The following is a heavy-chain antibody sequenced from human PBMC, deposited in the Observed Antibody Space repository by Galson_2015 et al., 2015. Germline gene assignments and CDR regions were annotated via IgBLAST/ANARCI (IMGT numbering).Heavy chain of an antibody. D-gene: IGHD3-10*01. CDR3: ARDSNSGAFEI. Sequence: SVKVSCKASGGTFSSYPISWVRQAPGQGLEWMGRIIPILGIANYAQKFQGRVTITADKSTSTAYMELSSLRSEDTAVYYCARDSNSGAFEIWGQGTMVTVSS. J-gene: IGHJ3*02. CDR1: GGTFSSYP. V-gene: IGHV1-69*04. CDR2: IIPILGIA.